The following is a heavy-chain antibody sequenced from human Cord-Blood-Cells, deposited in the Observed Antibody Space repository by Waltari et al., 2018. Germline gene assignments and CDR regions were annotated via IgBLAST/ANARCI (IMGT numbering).Heavy chain of an antibody. CDR2: IHPNSGGT. Sequence: QVQLVQSGAEVKKPGASVKVSCKASGYTFTGYYMHWGRQAPGQGLEWMGWIHPNSGGTNDGQKFQGRVTITRDPAISTAYMEPSRLRSDDTAVYYCASASLHDYSNWFGPWGQGTLVTGSP. D-gene: IGHD4-4*01. V-gene: IGHV1-2*02. CDR1: GYTFTGYY. CDR3: ASASLHDYSNWFGP. J-gene: IGHJ5*02.